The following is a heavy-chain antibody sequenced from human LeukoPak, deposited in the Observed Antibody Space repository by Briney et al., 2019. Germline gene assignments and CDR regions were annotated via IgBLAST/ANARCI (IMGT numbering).Heavy chain of an antibody. D-gene: IGHD3-10*01. V-gene: IGHV4-34*01. CDR2: INHSGST. CDR3: ASYRNVLLWFGELSPPFQH. CDR1: GGSFSGYY. Sequence: SETLSLTCAVYGGSFSGYYWSWIRQPPGKGLEWIGEINHSGSTNYNPSLKSRVTISVDTSENQFSLKLSSVTAADTAVYYCASYRNVLLWFGELSPPFQHWGQGTLVTVSS. J-gene: IGHJ1*01.